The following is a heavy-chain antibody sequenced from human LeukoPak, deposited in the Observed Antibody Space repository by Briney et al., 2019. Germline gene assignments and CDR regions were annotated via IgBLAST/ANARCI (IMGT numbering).Heavy chain of an antibody. J-gene: IGHJ4*02. CDR1: GFTFSIYE. D-gene: IGHD1-26*01. V-gene: IGHV3-48*03. CDR3: ARPYYVAANYYFDY. Sequence: GGSLRLSCAASGFTFSIYEMNWVRQAPGKGLEWVSYISDSGNTIYYADSVKGRFTISRDNAKNSLYLQMNSLGAEDTAVYYCARPYYVAANYYFDYWGQGTLVTVSS. CDR2: ISDSGNTI.